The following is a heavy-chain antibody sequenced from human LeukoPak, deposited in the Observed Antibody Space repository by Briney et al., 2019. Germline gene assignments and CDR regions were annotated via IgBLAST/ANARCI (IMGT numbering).Heavy chain of an antibody. Sequence: ASVKVSCKASGYTFTGHYMHWVRQAPGQGLEWMGWINPNNGGTNYAQKFQGRVTMTRDTSISTAYMELRSLRSDDTAVYYCAQSYCSGGSCYRGNWFDPWGQGTLVTVSS. V-gene: IGHV1-2*02. CDR3: AQSYCSGGSCYRGNWFDP. CDR2: INPNNGGT. J-gene: IGHJ5*02. CDR1: GYTFTGHY. D-gene: IGHD2-15*01.